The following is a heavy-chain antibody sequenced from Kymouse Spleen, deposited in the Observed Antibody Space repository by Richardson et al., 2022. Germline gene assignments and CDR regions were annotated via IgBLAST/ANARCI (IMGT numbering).Heavy chain of an antibody. Sequence: EVQLVESGGGLVQPGGSLRLSCAASGFTFSSYSMNWVRQAPGKGLEWVSYISSSSSTIYYADSVKGRFTISRDNAKNSLYLQMNSLRDEDTAVYYCARERSGYDYGYYYYGMDVWGQGTTVTVSS. J-gene: IGHJ6*02. V-gene: IGHV3-48*02. CDR2: ISSSSSTI. D-gene: IGHD5-12*01. CDR1: GFTFSSYS. CDR3: ARERSGYDYGYYYYGMDV.